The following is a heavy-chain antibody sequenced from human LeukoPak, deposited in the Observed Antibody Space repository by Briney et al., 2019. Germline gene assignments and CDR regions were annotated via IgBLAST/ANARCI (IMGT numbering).Heavy chain of an antibody. CDR2: VGGAGGDT. J-gene: IGHJ6*03. CDR3: AKDGAPNAGYMDV. Sequence: GGSLRLSCAASGFTVSSNYMSWVRQAPGKGLEWVSSVGGAGGDTWYADSVKGRFTISRDNSKNTLYLQMDSPRAEDTALYYCAKDGAPNAGYMDVWGKGTTVTVSS. D-gene: IGHD3-16*01. V-gene: IGHV3-23*01. CDR1: GFTVSSNY.